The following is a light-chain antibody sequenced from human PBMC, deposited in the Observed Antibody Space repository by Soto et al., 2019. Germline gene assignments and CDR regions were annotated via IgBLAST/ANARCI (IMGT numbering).Light chain of an antibody. CDR2: DVS. J-gene: IGLJ1*01. V-gene: IGLV2-11*01. Sequence: QSVLTQPASVSGSPGQSITISCTGTSRDFGGYNYVSWYKQHPGEPPKLIIYDVSKRPPGVPDRFSGSKSGNTASLTISGLQAEDETDYYCCSYAGSFTSYVFGTGTKVTVL. CDR3: CSYAGSFTSYV. CDR1: SRDFGGYNY.